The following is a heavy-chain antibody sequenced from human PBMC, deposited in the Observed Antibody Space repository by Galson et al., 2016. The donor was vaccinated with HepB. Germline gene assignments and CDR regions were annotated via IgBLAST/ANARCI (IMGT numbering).Heavy chain of an antibody. J-gene: IGHJ4*02. Sequence: SVKVSCKVSGYSLTELSMHWVRQAPGKGLEWMGGFDAELGKTIYAQKFQGRVTMTRNTSISTAYMQLSSLKSEDTAVYYCARVIGGDFDYWGQGTLITVSS. CDR3: ARVIGGDFDY. D-gene: IGHD3-16*01. CDR2: FDAELGKT. V-gene: IGHV1-24*01. CDR1: GYSLTELS.